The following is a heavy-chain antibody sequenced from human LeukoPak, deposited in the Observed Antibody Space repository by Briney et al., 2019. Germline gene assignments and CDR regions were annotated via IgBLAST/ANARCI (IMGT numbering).Heavy chain of an antibody. J-gene: IGHJ4*02. Sequence: ASVKVSCKASGYTFSDYYIHFVRQAPGQGLEWMGRINPNSGVTNYAQKFQVRVTMTRDTSINTAYMQLSSLTSDDTAVYFCAKGFMSAAGPFDYWGQGTLVTVSS. CDR2: INPNSGVT. CDR1: GYTFSDYY. V-gene: IGHV1-2*06. D-gene: IGHD6-13*01. CDR3: AKGFMSAAGPFDY.